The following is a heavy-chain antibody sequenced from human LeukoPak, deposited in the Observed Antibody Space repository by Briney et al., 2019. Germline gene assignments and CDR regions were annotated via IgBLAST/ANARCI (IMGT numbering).Heavy chain of an antibody. Sequence: GESLKISCKGSGYSFTSYWIGWVRQTPGKGLEWMGIIYPGESDTRYSPSFQGQVTISADKSISTAYLQWSSLKASDTAMYYCARPNRAAAGTAEFDYWGQRTLVTVSS. CDR2: IYPGESDT. V-gene: IGHV5-51*01. D-gene: IGHD6-13*01. CDR1: GYSFTSYW. CDR3: ARPNRAAAGTAEFDY. J-gene: IGHJ4*02.